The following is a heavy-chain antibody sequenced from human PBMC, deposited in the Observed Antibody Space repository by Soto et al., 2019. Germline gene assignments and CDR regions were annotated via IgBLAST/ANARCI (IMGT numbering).Heavy chain of an antibody. J-gene: IGHJ4*02. V-gene: IGHV3-23*01. CDR1: GFTFSSYA. Sequence: GGSLRLSCAASGFTFSSYAMSWVRQAPGKGLEWVSTLCGSGGNKYYADSVKGRFTISRDNSKNTLYLQMNSLRAEDTAVYYCASISYCGGDCYPYFDYWGQGTLVTVSS. CDR2: LCGSGGNK. D-gene: IGHD2-21*02. CDR3: ASISYCGGDCYPYFDY.